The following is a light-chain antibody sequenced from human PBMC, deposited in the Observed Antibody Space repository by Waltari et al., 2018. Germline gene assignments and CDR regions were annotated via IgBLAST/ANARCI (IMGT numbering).Light chain of an antibody. J-gene: IGLJ2*01. V-gene: IGLV1-36*01. Sequence: QSVLTQTPSVSEAPRQSVTISCSGSRSNIGNNSVNWYQQVPGKAPKLLVFADDLLPSGVSDRFSGSKSGTSASLAISGLRSEDEGVYFCAAWDDSLKGVLFGGGTKLTVL. CDR3: AAWDDSLKGVL. CDR1: RSNIGNNS. CDR2: ADD.